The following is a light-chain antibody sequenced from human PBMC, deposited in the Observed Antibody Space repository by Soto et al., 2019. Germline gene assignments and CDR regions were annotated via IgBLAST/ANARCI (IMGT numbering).Light chain of an antibody. CDR1: QSISIW. Sequence: DIQMTQSPSTLSASVGDRVTITCRASQSISIWLAWYQQKPGKAPKLLIYKASSLESGAPSRFRGSGSGTEFTLTISSLQTDDLATYYCQQYNSYPLTFGGGTKVEIK. V-gene: IGKV1-5*03. CDR2: KAS. J-gene: IGKJ4*01. CDR3: QQYNSYPLT.